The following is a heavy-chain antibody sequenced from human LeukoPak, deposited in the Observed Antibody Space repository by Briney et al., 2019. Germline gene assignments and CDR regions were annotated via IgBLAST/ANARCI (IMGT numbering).Heavy chain of an antibody. CDR2: ISAYNGNT. D-gene: IGHD3-10*01. CDR1: GYTFTSYG. V-gene: IGHV1-18*01. CDR3: AREGTGLGFGELSA. Sequence: GASVKVSCKASGYTFTSYGISWVRQAPGQGLEWMGWISAYNGNTNYAQKLQGRVTMTTDTSTSTAYMELRSLRSDDTAVYYRAREGTGLGFGELSAWGQGTLVTVSS. J-gene: IGHJ4*02.